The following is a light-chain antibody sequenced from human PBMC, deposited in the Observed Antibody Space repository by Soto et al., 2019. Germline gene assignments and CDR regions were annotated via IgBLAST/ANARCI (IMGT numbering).Light chain of an antibody. J-gene: IGLJ1*01. CDR3: SSYAGSNTFV. V-gene: IGLV2-8*01. Sequence: QSALTQPPSASGSPGQSVTISCTGTSSDVGAYNYVSWYQQHPGKAPNLMIYEVTKRPSGVPDRFSGSKSGNTASLTVSGLQAEYEADYYCSSYAGSNTFVVATGTKVTVL. CDR2: EVT. CDR1: SSDVGAYNY.